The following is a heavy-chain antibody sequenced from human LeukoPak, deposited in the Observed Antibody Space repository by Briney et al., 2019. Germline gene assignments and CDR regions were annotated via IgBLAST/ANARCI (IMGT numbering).Heavy chain of an antibody. CDR1: GGSMFNYY. CDR3: ARRAYYDSSGYQPTSGYFDL. J-gene: IGHJ2*01. Sequence: PSETLSLTCTVSGGSMFNYYWNWIRQPPGKGLEWIGYVYVNGITNYSPSLRSRGTISIATSKNQFSLRLTSVTAADTAIYYCARRAYYDSSGYQPTSGYFDLWGRGTLVSVS. D-gene: IGHD3-22*01. CDR2: VYVNGIT. V-gene: IGHV4-4*08.